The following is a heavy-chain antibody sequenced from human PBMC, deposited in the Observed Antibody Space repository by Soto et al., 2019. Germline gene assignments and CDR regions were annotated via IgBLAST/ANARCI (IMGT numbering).Heavy chain of an antibody. Sequence: EAQMLESGGALLQPGGSLRLSCAASGFTFSSYAMNWVRQTPGKGLQWVSAISGSGENTYYANSVKGRFTISRDNSKNILYLHMNALTVEDTAMYYCAKEPTAVDPRDLFGGNPPADYWGQGTLVTVSS. V-gene: IGHV3-23*01. CDR3: AKEPTAVDPRDLFGGNPPADY. CDR1: GFTFSSYA. CDR2: ISGSGENT. D-gene: IGHD2-15*01. J-gene: IGHJ4*02.